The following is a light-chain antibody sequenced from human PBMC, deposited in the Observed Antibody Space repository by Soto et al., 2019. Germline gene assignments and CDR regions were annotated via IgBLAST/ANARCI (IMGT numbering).Light chain of an antibody. Sequence: AIQMIQSLYSLSASLGDRVTITFRARQGIRNDLGWYQQKPGKAPKLLIYAASSLQSGVPSRFSGSGSGTDFTLTISSLQPEDFATYYCLQDYNYPRTFGQGTKVDIK. CDR3: LQDYNYPRT. CDR1: QGIRND. J-gene: IGKJ1*01. V-gene: IGKV1-6*01. CDR2: AAS.